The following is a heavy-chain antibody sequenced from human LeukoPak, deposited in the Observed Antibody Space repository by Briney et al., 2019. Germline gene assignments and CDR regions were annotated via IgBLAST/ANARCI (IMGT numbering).Heavy chain of an antibody. D-gene: IGHD2-2*01. CDR1: GGPFSGYY. CDR3: ARTGYCSSTSCRPYYGMDV. V-gene: IGHV4-34*01. CDR2: INHSGST. Sequence: PSETLSLTCAVYGGPFSGYYWSWICQPPGKGLEWIGEINHSGSTNYNPSLKSRVTISVDTSKNQFSLKLSSVTAADTAVYYCARTGYCSSTSCRPYYGMDVWGQGTTVTVSS. J-gene: IGHJ6*02.